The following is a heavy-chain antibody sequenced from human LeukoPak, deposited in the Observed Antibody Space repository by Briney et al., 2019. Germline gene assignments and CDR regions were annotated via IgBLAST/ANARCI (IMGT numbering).Heavy chain of an antibody. Sequence: ASVKVSCKASGYTFTSYGIGWVRQAPGQGLEWMGWISAYNGNTNYAQKLQGRVTMTTDTSTSTAYMELRSLRSDDTAVYYCARERTVLAAAGHGAFDYWGQGTLVTVSS. CDR2: ISAYNGNT. J-gene: IGHJ4*02. CDR1: GYTFTSYG. V-gene: IGHV1-18*01. D-gene: IGHD6-13*01. CDR3: ARERTVLAAAGHGAFDY.